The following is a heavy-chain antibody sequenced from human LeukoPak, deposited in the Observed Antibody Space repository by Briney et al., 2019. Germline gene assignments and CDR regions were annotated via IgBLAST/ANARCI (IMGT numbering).Heavy chain of an antibody. CDR1: GFTVSNNY. CDR2: IHSGGTT. J-gene: IGHJ4*02. D-gene: IGHD5-12*01. Sequence: QAGGSLRLSCAASGFTVSNNYTSWVRQAPGKGLEWVSVIHSGGTTNYADSVQGRFTISRDNSKTTVYLHMNSLRAEDTAVYYCARDSDSGYGLFASWGQGTLVTVSS. CDR3: ARDSDSGYGLFAS. V-gene: IGHV3-53*01.